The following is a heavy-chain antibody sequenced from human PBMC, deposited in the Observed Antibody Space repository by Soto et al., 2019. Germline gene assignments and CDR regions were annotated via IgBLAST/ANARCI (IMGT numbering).Heavy chain of an antibody. J-gene: IGHJ1*01. CDR2: IYYSGST. D-gene: IGHD6-19*01. V-gene: IGHV4-39*01. Sequence: QLQLQESGPGLVKPSETLSLTCTVSGGSINSSSYYWGWIRQPPGKGLEWIGSIYYSGSTYYNPSLKSRVTISVDTSKNQFSLKLSSVTAADTAVYYCARSLAGFSEYFQHWGQGTLVTVSS. CDR3: ARSLAGFSEYFQH. CDR1: GGSINSSSYY.